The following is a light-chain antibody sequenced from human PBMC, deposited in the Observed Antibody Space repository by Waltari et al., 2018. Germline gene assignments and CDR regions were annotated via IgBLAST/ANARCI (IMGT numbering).Light chain of an antibody. Sequence: EIVLTLSPGTLSLSLGERATLSCRASQSVGRSLTWYQQRHGQAPRLLIYDASTRATGIPDRFSGGGSGTDFSLTISRLEPEDFAVYYCQMYVRLPATFGQGTKVEI. CDR3: QMYVRLPAT. V-gene: IGKV3-20*01. CDR1: QSVGRS. CDR2: DAS. J-gene: IGKJ1*01.